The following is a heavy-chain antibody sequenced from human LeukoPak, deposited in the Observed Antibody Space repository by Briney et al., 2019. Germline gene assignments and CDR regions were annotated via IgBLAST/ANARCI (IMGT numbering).Heavy chain of an antibody. CDR3: ARRSGYYSGMDV. CDR2: IDSSGST. D-gene: IGHD3-10*01. J-gene: IGHJ6*02. V-gene: IGHV4-59*08. CDR1: GGSISSYY. Sequence: PSETLSLTCTVSGGSISSYYWTWIRQPPGKGLEWIRFIDSSGSTNYNPSLKSRVTISVDTSKNQFSLKLSAVTGADTAVYYCARRSGYYSGMDVWGQGTTVTVSS.